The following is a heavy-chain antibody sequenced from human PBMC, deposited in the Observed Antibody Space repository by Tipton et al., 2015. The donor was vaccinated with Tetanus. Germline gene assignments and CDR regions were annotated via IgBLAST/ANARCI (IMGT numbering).Heavy chain of an antibody. CDR2: FYPGDSDT. V-gene: IGHV5-51*01. J-gene: IGHJ4*02. CDR1: GYTFISYW. Sequence: QLVQSGPEVKKAGESLKISCKGFGYTFISYWIGWVRQTPGKGLEWMGIFYPGDSDTRYSPSFQGQVTISADKSTSTAYLQWSRLKASDTAMYYCARRGGGDLDHWGQGTLVTVSS. CDR3: ARRGGGDLDH. D-gene: IGHD2-21*02.